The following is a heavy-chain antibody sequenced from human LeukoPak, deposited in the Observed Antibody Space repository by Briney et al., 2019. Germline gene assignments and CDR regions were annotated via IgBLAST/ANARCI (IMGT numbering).Heavy chain of an antibody. D-gene: IGHD1-26*01. V-gene: IGHV3-53*01. CDR2: IYSGGST. CDR3: ARSRGSYLFDY. J-gene: IGHJ4*02. Sequence: GGSLRLSCAASGFTVSSNYMSWVRQAPGKGLEWVSVIYSGGSTYYADSVKGRFTISRDNSKNTLYLQMNSLRAEDTAVYYCARSRGSYLFDYWGQGTLVTVSS. CDR1: GFTVSSNY.